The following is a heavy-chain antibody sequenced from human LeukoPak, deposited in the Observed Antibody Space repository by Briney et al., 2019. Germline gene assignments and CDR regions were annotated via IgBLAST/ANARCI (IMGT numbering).Heavy chain of an antibody. CDR1: GYSISSGYY. Sequence: SETLSLTCTVSGYSISSGYYWGWIRQPPGKGLEWIGSIYHSGSTYYNPSLKSRVTISVDTSKNQFSLKLSSVTAADTAVYYCARVTLRYFDWSPPGYWGQGTLVTVSS. V-gene: IGHV4-38-2*02. CDR2: IYHSGST. J-gene: IGHJ4*02. D-gene: IGHD3-9*01. CDR3: ARVTLRYFDWSPPGY.